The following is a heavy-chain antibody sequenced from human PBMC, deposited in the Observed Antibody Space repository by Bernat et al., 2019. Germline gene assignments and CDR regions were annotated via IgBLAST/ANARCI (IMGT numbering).Heavy chain of an antibody. D-gene: IGHD5-18*01. J-gene: IGHJ4*02. CDR1: GFSLSTSGVG. V-gene: IGHV2-5*02. CDR3: ARLDTAMVTFDY. Sequence: QITLKESGPTLVKPTQTLTLTCTFSGFSLSTSGVGVGWIRQPPGKALEWLALIYWDDDKRYSPSLKSRLTITKDTSKNQVVLTMTNMDPLDTATYYCARLDTAMVTFDYWGQGTLITVS. CDR2: IYWDDDK.